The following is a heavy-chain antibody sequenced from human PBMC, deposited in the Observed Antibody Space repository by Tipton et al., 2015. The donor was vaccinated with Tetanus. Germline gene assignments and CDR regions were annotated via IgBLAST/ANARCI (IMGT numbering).Heavy chain of an antibody. Sequence: SLRLSCAASGFALGDYYMSWIRQAPGKGLEWISYSSSRGTTTYYTDPVRGRFTISRDNAKNSLYLLLNSLRADDTAVYYCARDRGGNDGSYFDHWGQGTLVTVSS. V-gene: IGHV3-11*01. D-gene: IGHD5-12*01. CDR2: SSSRGTTT. J-gene: IGHJ4*02. CDR3: ARDRGGNDGSYFDH. CDR1: GFALGDYY.